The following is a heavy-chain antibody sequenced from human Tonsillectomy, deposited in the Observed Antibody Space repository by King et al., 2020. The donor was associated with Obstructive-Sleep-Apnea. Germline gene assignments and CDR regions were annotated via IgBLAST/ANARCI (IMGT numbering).Heavy chain of an antibody. Sequence: VQLVESGGGLVQPGGSLRLSCAASGFTFSSYWMHWVRQAPGKGLVWVSRINTDGSNTNCADSVKGRSTISRDNAKNTLYLQMNSLRAEDTAVYYCARESVYSGSYYFDYWGQGTLVTVSS. CDR3: ARESVYSGSYYFDY. CDR1: GFTFSSYW. V-gene: IGHV3-74*01. J-gene: IGHJ4*02. CDR2: INTDGSNT. D-gene: IGHD1-26*01.